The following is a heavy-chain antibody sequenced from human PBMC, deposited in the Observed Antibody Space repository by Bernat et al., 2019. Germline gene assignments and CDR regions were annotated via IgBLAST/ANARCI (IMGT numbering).Heavy chain of an antibody. J-gene: IGHJ4*02. CDR1: DFTFSKTW. CDR2: IKSKSDGETT. CDR3: TTQSTTLDY. V-gene: IGHV3-15*07. Sequence: EVQLVESGGGLVKPGGSLRLSCAVSDFTFSKTWMHWVRQAPGKGLEWVGRIKSKSDGETTDYAAPVKGRFTISREDSKNTLYLQMNSLKTEDTAVYYCTTQSTTLDYWGQGTLVTVSP. D-gene: IGHD1-1*01.